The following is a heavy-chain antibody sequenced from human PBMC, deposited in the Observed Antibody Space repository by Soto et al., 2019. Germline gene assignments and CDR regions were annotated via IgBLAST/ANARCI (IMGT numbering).Heavy chain of an antibody. CDR2: IYYSGST. CDR3: ASHNYYGSGSYYLGFDY. CDR1: GGSISSYY. D-gene: IGHD3-10*01. J-gene: IGHJ4*02. Sequence: SETLSLTCTVSGGSISSYYWSWIRQPPGKGLEWIGYIYYSGSTNYNPSLKSRVTISVDTSKNQFSLKLSSVTAADTAVYYCASHNYYGSGSYYLGFDYWGQGTLVTVSS. V-gene: IGHV4-59*08.